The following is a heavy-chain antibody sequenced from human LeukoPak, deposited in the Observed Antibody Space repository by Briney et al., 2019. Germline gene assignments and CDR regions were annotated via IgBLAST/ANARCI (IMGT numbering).Heavy chain of an antibody. D-gene: IGHD2-15*01. V-gene: IGHV4-38-2*02. Sequence: SETLSLTCTVSGYSISSGYYWGWIRQPPGKGLEWTGSIDHSGSTYYNPSLKSRITISVDTSKNQFSLKLSSVTAADTAVYYCARATPPGYCSGGSCYSDAFDIWGQGTMVTVSS. CDR2: IDHSGST. CDR3: ARATPPGYCSGGSCYSDAFDI. J-gene: IGHJ3*02. CDR1: GYSISSGYY.